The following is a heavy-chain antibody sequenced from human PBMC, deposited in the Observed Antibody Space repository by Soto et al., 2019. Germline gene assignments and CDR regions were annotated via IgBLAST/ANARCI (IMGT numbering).Heavy chain of an antibody. CDR2: INPSGGST. CDR1: GYTFTSYY. CDR3: ARDHGSWYIDY. V-gene: IGHV1-46*01. J-gene: IGHJ4*02. D-gene: IGHD6-13*01. Sequence: EASVKVSCKASGYTFTSYYMHWVRQAPGQGLEWMGIINPSGGSTSYAQKFQGRVTMTRDTSTSTVYTELSSLRSEDTAVYYCARDHGSWYIDYWGQGTLVTVSS.